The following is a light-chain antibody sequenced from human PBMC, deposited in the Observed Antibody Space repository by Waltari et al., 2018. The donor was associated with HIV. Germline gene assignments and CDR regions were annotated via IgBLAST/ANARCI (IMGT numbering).Light chain of an antibody. CDR2: WAS. CDR1: QSVLYSSSNKNY. V-gene: IGKV4-1*01. J-gene: IGKJ1*01. Sequence: DIVMTQSPDSLAVSLGERATINCKSRQSVLYSSSNKNYLSWYQQKPGRPPKLLIYWASTRESGVPDRFSGSGSQTDFTLTISSLQAEDVAVYYCQQYFSALRTFGQGTKVEIK. CDR3: QQYFSALRT.